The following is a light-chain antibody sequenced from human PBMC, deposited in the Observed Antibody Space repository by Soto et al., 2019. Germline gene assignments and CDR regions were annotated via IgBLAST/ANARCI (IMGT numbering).Light chain of an antibody. CDR3: LQFCSYAYS. Sequence: DIQVTQSPSTLSASMGDRVTITCRASQTPGGFLAWFQQKPGKAPKLLIYDASNLQTCVPRRFSGSRAETDFTLTICGRQPDYCASFFCLQFCSYAYSFGQGTKLEMK. CDR2: DAS. CDR1: QTPGGF. J-gene: IGKJ2*01. V-gene: IGKV1-5*01.